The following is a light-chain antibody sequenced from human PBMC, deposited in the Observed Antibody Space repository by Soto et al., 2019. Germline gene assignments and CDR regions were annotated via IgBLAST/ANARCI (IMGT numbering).Light chain of an antibody. V-gene: IGKV1-39*01. Sequence: DIQMTQSPSSLSASVGDRVTIACRASQSISNYLNWYQHKPGKAPKLLIYAASSLQSGVPSRFSGSESGTDFTLTISNLQPEDFAAYYCQQSLSTPYTFGQGTKLEIK. CDR1: QSISNY. CDR3: QQSLSTPYT. J-gene: IGKJ2*01. CDR2: AAS.